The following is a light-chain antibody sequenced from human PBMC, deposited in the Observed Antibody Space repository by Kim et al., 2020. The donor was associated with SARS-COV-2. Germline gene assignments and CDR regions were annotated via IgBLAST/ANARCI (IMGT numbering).Light chain of an antibody. CDR1: QSVSRVC. CDR3: QQYGSSPLT. CDR2: CAS. Sequence: LSPGAGATPSCRASQSVSRVCLAWYQQKPGQTPRLFIYCASNRATGISDRVRGSGSGTDFTLTISRLEPEDSAVDYWQQYGSSPLTFGGGTKLEIK. V-gene: IGKV3-20*01. J-gene: IGKJ4*01.